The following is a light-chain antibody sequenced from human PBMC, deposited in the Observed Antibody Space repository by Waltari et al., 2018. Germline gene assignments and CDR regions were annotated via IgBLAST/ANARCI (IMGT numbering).Light chain of an antibody. J-gene: IGKJ1*01. CDR3: QQYAGSPRT. Sequence: DIVFTQSPGTLSLSPGERVTLFCKARESVGSNQLAWYQQKPGQAPRLLVYGASTRATGIPDRFSGGGSGTEFTLIISRLEPEDSALYYCQQYAGSPRTLGQGTKVEIK. CDR2: GAS. V-gene: IGKV3-20*01. CDR1: ESVGSNQ.